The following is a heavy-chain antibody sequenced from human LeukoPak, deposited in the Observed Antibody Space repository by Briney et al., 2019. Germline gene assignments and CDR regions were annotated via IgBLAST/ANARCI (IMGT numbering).Heavy chain of an antibody. D-gene: IGHD3-22*01. CDR1: GAPMSGSHW. Sequence: SETLSLTCAVSGAPMSGSHWWSWARQPPGKGLEWIGEIHLGGTTNYSPSLKSRVTMSVDKSKNQFSLKLSSVTAADTAVYYCARDGSSGYYGSHSGSYYYYGMDVWGQGTTVTVSS. CDR3: ARDGSSGYYGSHSGSYYYYGMDV. CDR2: IHLGGTT. V-gene: IGHV4-4*02. J-gene: IGHJ6*02.